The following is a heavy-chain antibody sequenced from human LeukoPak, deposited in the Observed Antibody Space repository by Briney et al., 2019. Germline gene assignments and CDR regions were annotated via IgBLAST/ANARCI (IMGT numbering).Heavy chain of an antibody. CDR3: ARSAGKGFDP. D-gene: IGHD6-13*01. V-gene: IGHV3-74*01. Sequence: GGSLRLSCAASGFTFSSNWMHWVRQAPGKGLVWVSRINSDGSITTYADSVKGRFTISRDNAKSTLYLQMNSLRAEDTAVYYCARSAGKGFDPWGQGTLVTVSS. J-gene: IGHJ5*02. CDR2: INSDGSIT. CDR1: GFTFSSNW.